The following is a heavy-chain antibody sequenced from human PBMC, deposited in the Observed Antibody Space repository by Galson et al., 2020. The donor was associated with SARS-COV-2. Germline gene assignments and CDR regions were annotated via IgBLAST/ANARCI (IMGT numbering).Heavy chain of an antibody. CDR3: AREGYYDRSGYYHAGGFDY. D-gene: IGHD3-22*01. CDR2: IYYTGNT. Sequence: ASETLSLTCAVSGGSISSADSYWSWIRQPPGKGLEWIGYIYYTGNTYYNPSLKSRFIISVDTSKDQFSLRLSSVTAADTAVDYCAREGYYDRSGYYHAGGFDYWGQGTLVTVSS. CDR1: GGSISSADSY. J-gene: IGHJ4*02. V-gene: IGHV4-30-4*01.